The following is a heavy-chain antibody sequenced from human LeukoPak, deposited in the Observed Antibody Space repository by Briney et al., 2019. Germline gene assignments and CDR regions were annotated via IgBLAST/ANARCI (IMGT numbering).Heavy chain of an antibody. CDR1: GFTFSNYW. CDR2: IKQDGSEI. J-gene: IGHJ6*03. CDR3: ARTPHMDV. V-gene: IGHV3-7*03. Sequence: HPGGSLRLSCAASGFTFSNYWMGWVRQAPGKGLEWVANIKQDGSEIYYVDSVKGRFTISRDNAKNSLYLQMNSLRAEDTAVYYCARTPHMDVWGKGTTVTVSS.